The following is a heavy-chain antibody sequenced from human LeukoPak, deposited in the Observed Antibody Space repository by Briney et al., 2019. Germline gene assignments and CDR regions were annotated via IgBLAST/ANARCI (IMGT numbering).Heavy chain of an antibody. D-gene: IGHD2-2*01. V-gene: IGHV5-51*01. CDR1: GYSFTSYW. CDR3: ARGVPAAIVSFDY. CDR2: IYPGDSDT. J-gene: IGHJ4*02. Sequence: GESLKISCQGSGYSFTSYWIGWVRQLPGKGLEWMGIIYPGDSDTRYSPSFQGQVTISADKSISTAYLQWSSLKASDTAMYYCARGVPAAIVSFDYWGQGTLVTVSS.